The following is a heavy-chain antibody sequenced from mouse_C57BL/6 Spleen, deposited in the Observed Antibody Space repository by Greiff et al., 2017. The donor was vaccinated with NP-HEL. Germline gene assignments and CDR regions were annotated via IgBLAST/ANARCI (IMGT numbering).Heavy chain of an antibody. CDR1: GYAFSSYW. CDR2: IYPGDGDT. Sequence: QVQLQQSGAELVKPGASVKISCKASGYAFSSYWMNWVKQRPGKGLDWIGQIYPGDGDTNYNGKFKGKATLTADKSSSTAYMQLSSLTSEDSAVYFCARGNYYGSTWFAYWGQGTLVTVSA. CDR3: ARGNYYGSTWFAY. D-gene: IGHD1-1*01. V-gene: IGHV1-80*01. J-gene: IGHJ3*01.